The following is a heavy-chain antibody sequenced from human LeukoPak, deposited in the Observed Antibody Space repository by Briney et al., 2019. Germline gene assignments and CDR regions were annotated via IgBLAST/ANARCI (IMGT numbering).Heavy chain of an antibody. CDR2: IFHSGST. Sequence: SETLSLTCTVSGDSISNNIWWSWVRQPPGQGLAWIGEIFHSGSTNYNPSLKSRVTISLDKSKNQVALRVDSLTAADTAVYYCAKNAWYCLDYWGQGTLVTVSS. V-gene: IGHV4-4*02. D-gene: IGHD6-13*01. CDR1: GDSISNNIW. J-gene: IGHJ4*02. CDR3: AKNAWYCLDY.